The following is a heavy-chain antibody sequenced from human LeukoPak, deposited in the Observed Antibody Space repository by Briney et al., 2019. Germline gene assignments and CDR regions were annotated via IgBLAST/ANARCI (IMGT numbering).Heavy chain of an antibody. D-gene: IGHD3-3*01. J-gene: IGHJ6*03. CDR2: IYYSGST. CDR3: ANQPYDFWSGYPLVLYYMDV. CDR1: GGSLSNYY. V-gene: IGHV4-39*01. Sequence: SETLSLTCTVSGGSLSNYYWGWIRQPPGKGLEWIGSIYYSGSTYYNPSLKSRVTISVDTSKNQFSLKLSSVTAADTAVYYCANQPYDFWSGYPLVLYYMDVWGKGTTVTVSS.